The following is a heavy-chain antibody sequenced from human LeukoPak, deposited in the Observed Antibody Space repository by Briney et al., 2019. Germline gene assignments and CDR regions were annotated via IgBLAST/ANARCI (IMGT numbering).Heavy chain of an antibody. Sequence: AASVKVSCKASADTFSTYSFNWVRQAPGQGLEWMGRIIPIFGVTNYAQKFQGRVAITADKSTSTAYMELSSLPSEDTAVYFCARVGSVGATSDYWGQGTLVTVSS. D-gene: IGHD1-26*01. V-gene: IGHV1-69*02. J-gene: IGHJ4*02. CDR3: ARVGSVGATSDY. CDR2: IIPIFGVT. CDR1: ADTFSTYS.